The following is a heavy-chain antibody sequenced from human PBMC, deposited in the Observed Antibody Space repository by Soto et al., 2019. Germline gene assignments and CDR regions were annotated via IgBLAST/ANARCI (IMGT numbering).Heavy chain of an antibody. CDR3: AKFYDCDFTYYYYGMVV. J-gene: IGHJ6*01. CDR1: GFTFSSYA. V-gene: IGHV3-23*01. Sequence: EVQVLESGGGLVQPGGSLRLSCAASGFTFSSYAMSWVRQAPGKGLEWVSAISGSGDSTRYADSVQGRFTISRDTSKHTLYLQMNSLTAEATAVYDCAKFYDCDFTYYYYGMVVGGQRTRVTVTS. D-gene: IGHD2-21*02. CDR2: ISGSGDST.